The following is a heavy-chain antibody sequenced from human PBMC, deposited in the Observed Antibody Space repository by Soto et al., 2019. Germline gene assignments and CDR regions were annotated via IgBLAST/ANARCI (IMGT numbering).Heavy chain of an antibody. CDR1: GFDFSTHA. CDR2: ITNTGITT. Sequence: PGWSLRLSCAASGFDFSTHALTWVRQAPGKGLEWLSSITNTGITTHYADSVKGRFTISRENSRNTLHLQLNNLRVDDTAVYYCAKGFDYGDTKHTDHWGQGTLVTVSS. V-gene: IGHV3-23*01. CDR3: AKGFDYGDTKHTDH. J-gene: IGHJ4*02. D-gene: IGHD4-17*01.